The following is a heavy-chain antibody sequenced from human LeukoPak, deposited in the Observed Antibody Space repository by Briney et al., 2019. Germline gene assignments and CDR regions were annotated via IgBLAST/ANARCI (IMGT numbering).Heavy chain of an antibody. CDR2: IIPIFGTA. CDR1: GGTFSSYA. D-gene: IGHD6-13*01. CDR3: ASPGYSSSWNTMPFGY. Sequence: ASVKVSCKASGGTFSSYAISWVRQAPGQGLEWMGGIIPIFGTANYAQRFQGRVTITTDESTSTAYMELSSLRSGDTAVYYCASPGYSSSWNTMPFGYWGQGTLVTVSS. V-gene: IGHV1-69*05. J-gene: IGHJ4*02.